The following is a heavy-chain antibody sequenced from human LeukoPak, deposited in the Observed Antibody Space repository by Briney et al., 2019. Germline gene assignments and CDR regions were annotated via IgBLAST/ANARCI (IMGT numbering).Heavy chain of an antibody. CDR2: IYPGDSDT. J-gene: IGHJ6*02. CDR1: GYSFTNYW. Sequence: GESLKISCKGSGYSFTNYWIGWVRQMPGKGLEWMEIIYPGDSDTRYSPSFQGQVTISADRSISTAYLQWSSLKASDTAMYYCARQSGSYYYYYGMDVWGQGTTVTVSS. V-gene: IGHV5-51*01. CDR3: ARQSGSYYYYYGMDV. D-gene: IGHD1-26*01.